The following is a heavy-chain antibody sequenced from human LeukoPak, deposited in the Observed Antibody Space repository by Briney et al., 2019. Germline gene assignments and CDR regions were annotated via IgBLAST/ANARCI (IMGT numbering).Heavy chain of an antibody. Sequence: GGSLRLSCAASGFTFSNYWMSWVRQAPGKGLEWMASIIPDGTTQYYVDSMKGRFTISGDNAKNSLYLQVNSLRVEDTAVYYCADVDANAWGQGTLVTVSS. CDR1: GFTFSNYW. CDR3: ADVDANA. D-gene: IGHD2-15*01. J-gene: IGHJ5*02. CDR2: IIPDGTTQ. V-gene: IGHV3-7*01.